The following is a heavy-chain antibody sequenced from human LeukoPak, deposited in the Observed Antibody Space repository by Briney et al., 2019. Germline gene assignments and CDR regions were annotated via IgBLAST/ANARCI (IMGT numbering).Heavy chain of an antibody. Sequence: GGSLRLSCAASGFTFSSFWMHWVRQAPGKGLAWVSRINSDGSSINYADSVKGRFIISRDNAKNTLFLQRNSLRAEDTAVYYCARGTGYYVLDYWGQGTLVTVSS. CDR2: INSDGSSI. V-gene: IGHV3-74*01. J-gene: IGHJ4*02. CDR1: GFTFSSFW. D-gene: IGHD3/OR15-3a*01. CDR3: ARGTGYYVLDY.